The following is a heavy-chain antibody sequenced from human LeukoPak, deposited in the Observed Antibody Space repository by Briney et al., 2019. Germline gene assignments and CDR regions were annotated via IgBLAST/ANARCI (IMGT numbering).Heavy chain of an antibody. CDR2: ISSNGGST. Sequence: GGSLRLSCAASGFTFSSYAMHWVSQAPGKGLEYVSAISSNGGSTYYANSVKDRFTISRDNSKNTLYLQMGSLRPEDMAVYYCARGAYKDYWGQGTLVTVSS. J-gene: IGHJ4*02. CDR3: ARGAYKDY. D-gene: IGHD2-21*01. CDR1: GFTFSSYA. V-gene: IGHV3-64*01.